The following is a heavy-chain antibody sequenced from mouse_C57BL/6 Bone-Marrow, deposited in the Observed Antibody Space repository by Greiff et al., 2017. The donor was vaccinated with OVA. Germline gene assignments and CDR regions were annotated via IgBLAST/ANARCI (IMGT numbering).Heavy chain of an antibody. Sequence: QVQLQQPGAELVKPGASVKLSCKASGYTFTSYWMHWVKQRPGRGIEWIGRIDPNSGGTKYNEKFKSKATLTVDKPSSTAYMQLSSLTSEDSAVYYCAREGTAQARNYFDYWGQGTTLTVSS. CDR3: AREGTAQARNYFDY. J-gene: IGHJ2*01. V-gene: IGHV1-72*01. D-gene: IGHD3-2*02. CDR1: GYTFTSYW. CDR2: IDPNSGGT.